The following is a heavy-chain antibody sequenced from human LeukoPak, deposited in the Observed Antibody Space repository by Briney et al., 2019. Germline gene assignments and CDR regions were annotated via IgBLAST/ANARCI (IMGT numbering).Heavy chain of an antibody. J-gene: IGHJ4*02. Sequence: SETLSLTCTVSGGSIYTFYWSWIRQPPGKGLEWIGEIYHSGSTNYNPSLKSRVTISVDKSKNHFSLRLSSVTAADTAVYYCARSGDASDSGGYYSLYYFDYWGQGSLVTVSS. D-gene: IGHD3-22*01. CDR1: GGSIYTFY. V-gene: IGHV4-59*12. CDR3: ARSGDASDSGGYYSLYYFDY. CDR2: IYHSGST.